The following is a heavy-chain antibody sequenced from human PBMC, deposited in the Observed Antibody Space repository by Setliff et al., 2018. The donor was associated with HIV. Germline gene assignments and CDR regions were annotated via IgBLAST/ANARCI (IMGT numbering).Heavy chain of an antibody. J-gene: IGHJ4*02. D-gene: IGHD1-1*01. CDR2: MSYDGRHK. CDR1: KFTFSSYS. V-gene: IGHV3-30*04. CDR3: AKEEYKPGFGLDS. Sequence: LRLSCAASKFTFSSYSMHWVRQVPGKGLEWVAAMSYDGRHKYYADSVKGRFTISRDNSKNTLYLQMNSLRVEDTAVYYCAKEEYKPGFGLDSWGQGTLVTVSS.